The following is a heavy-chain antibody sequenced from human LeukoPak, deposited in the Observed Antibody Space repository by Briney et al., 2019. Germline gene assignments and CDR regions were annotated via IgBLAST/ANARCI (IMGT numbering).Heavy chain of an antibody. CDR2: VIPIFGTA. J-gene: IGHJ4*02. CDR3: ASLSTYYYDSSGYYYGPIGFDY. V-gene: IGHV1-69*05. Sequence: SVKVSCKASGGTFSSYAISWVRQAPGQGLEWMGGVIPIFGTANYAQKFQGRVTITTDESTSTAYMELRRLRSEDTAVYYCASLSTYYYDSSGYYYGPIGFDYWGQGTLVTVSS. D-gene: IGHD3-22*01. CDR1: GGTFSSYA.